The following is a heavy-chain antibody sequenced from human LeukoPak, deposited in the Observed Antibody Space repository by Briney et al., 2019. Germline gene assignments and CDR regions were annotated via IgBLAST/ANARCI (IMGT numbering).Heavy chain of an antibody. Sequence: GGSLRLSCAASGFTFSRSAMHWVRQAPGKGLEWVAIISYDGGNKYYADSVKGRFTISRDNSKNTLYLQMNSLRAEDTAVYFCVSLGYSSSSVRYWGQGTLVTVSS. D-gene: IGHD6-6*01. CDR1: GFTFSRSA. V-gene: IGHV3-30*04. J-gene: IGHJ4*02. CDR3: VSLGYSSSSVRY. CDR2: ISYDGGNK.